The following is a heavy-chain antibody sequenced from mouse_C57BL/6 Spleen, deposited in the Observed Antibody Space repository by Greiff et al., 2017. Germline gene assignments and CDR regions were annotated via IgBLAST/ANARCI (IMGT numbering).Heavy chain of an antibody. CDR3: ARFPFTTVEAMDY. D-gene: IGHD1-1*01. CDR2: INPNNGGT. V-gene: IGHV1-26*01. J-gene: IGHJ4*01. Sequence: EVQLQQSGPELVKPGASVKISCKASGYTFTDYYMNWVKQSHGKSLEWIGDINPNNGGTSYNQKFKGKATLTVDKSSSTAYMELRRLTSEDSAVYYCARFPFTTVEAMDYWGQGTSVTVSS. CDR1: GYTFTDYY.